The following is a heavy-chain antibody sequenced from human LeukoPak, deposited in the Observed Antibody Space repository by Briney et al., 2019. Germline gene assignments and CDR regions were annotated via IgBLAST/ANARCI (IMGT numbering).Heavy chain of an antibody. CDR3: AREKRGYDYVWGSYRYTCWFDP. D-gene: IGHD3-16*02. Sequence: ASVKVSCKASGYTFTGYYMHWLRQAPGQGLEWMGWINPNSGGTNYAQKFQGRGTMTRDTSISTAYMELSRLRSDDTAVYYCAREKRGYDYVWGSYRYTCWFDPWGQGTLVTVSS. V-gene: IGHV1-2*02. J-gene: IGHJ5*02. CDR1: GYTFTGYY. CDR2: INPNSGGT.